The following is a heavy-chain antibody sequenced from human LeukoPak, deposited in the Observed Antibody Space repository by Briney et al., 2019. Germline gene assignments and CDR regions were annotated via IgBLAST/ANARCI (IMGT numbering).Heavy chain of an antibody. CDR3: ARHEVRYFDWFTQRAKASRGPMRD. J-gene: IGHJ4*02. CDR2: INHSGST. V-gene: IGHV4-34*01. CDR1: GGSFSGYY. Sequence: PSETLSLTCAVYGGSFSGYYWSWIRQPPGKGPEWIGEINHSGSTNYNPSLKSRVTISVDTSKNQFSLKLSSVTAADTAVYYCARHEVRYFDWFTQRAKASRGPMRDWGQGTLVTVSS. D-gene: IGHD3-9*01.